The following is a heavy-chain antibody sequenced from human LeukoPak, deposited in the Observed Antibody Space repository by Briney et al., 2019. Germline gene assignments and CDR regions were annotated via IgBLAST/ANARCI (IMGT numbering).Heavy chain of an antibody. CDR3: ARHGGYYFDY. D-gene: IGHD3-16*01. Sequence: PSETLSLTCTVPGDSISSSSYYWGWIRQPPGKGLEYIGTIYYTGDAYYNPSLRSRVTISEDTSTNQFSLKLSSVTAADTAIYYCARHGGYYFDYWGQGTLVTVSS. CDR1: GDSISSSSYY. CDR2: IYYTGDA. V-gene: IGHV4-39*01. J-gene: IGHJ4*02.